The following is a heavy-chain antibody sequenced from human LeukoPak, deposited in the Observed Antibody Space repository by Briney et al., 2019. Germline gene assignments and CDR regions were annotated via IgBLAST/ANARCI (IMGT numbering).Heavy chain of an antibody. CDR2: IYYSGST. Sequence: GALRLSCAASGFTLSDYYMSWIRQAPGKGLEWIGSIYYSGSTYYNPSLKSRVTISVDTSKNQFSLKLSSVTAADTAVYYCASPYYDDAFDIWGQGTMVTVSS. CDR3: ASPYYDDAFDI. J-gene: IGHJ3*02. V-gene: IGHV4-59*05. CDR1: GFTLSDYY. D-gene: IGHD3-3*01.